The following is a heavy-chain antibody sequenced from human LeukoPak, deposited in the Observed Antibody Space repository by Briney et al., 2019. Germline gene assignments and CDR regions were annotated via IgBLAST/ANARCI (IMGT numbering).Heavy chain of an antibody. D-gene: IGHD5-12*01. CDR1: GGSISSGSYY. V-gene: IGHV4-39*06. CDR3: ARVARGYTPFDY. CDR2: IYHSGST. J-gene: IGHJ4*02. Sequence: PSETLSLTCTVSGGSISSGSYYWSWIRQPPGKGLEWIGSIYHSGSTYYNPSLKSRVTISVDTSKNQFPLKLSSVTAADTAVYYCARVARGYTPFDYWGQGTLVTVSS.